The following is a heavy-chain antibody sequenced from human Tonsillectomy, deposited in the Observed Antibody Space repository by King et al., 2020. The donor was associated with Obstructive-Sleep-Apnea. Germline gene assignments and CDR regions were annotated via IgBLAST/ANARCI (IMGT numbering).Heavy chain of an antibody. CDR2: IYPGDSDT. D-gene: IGHD2-2*01. J-gene: IGHJ4*02. CDR3: ARGGAVLGYCTSTSCYATFDY. Sequence: QLVQSGAEVKKPGESLKISCKGSGYRFSSYWIGWVRQMPGKGLEWMGIIYPGDSDTRYSPSFQGQVTISAAKFISTAYLQWSSLKASDTAMYYCARGGAVLGYCTSTSCYATFDYWGQGTLVTVSS. CDR1: GYRFSSYW. V-gene: IGHV5-51*01.